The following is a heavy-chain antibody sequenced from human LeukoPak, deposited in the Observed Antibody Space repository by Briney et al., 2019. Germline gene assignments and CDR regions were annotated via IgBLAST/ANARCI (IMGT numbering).Heavy chain of an antibody. CDR2: IIPIFGTA. Sequence: SVKVSCKASGGTFSSYAISWARQAPGQGLEWMGGIIPIFGTANYAQKFQGRVTITTDESTSTAYMELSSLRSEDTAVYYCAIWGSGIYWFDPWGQGTLVTVSS. V-gene: IGHV1-69*05. D-gene: IGHD3-16*01. CDR3: AIWGSGIYWFDP. J-gene: IGHJ5*02. CDR1: GGTFSSYA.